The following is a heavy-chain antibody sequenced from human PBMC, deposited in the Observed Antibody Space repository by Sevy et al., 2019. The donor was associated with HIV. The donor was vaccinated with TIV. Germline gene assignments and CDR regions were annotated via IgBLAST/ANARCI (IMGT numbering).Heavy chain of an antibody. Sequence: GGSLRLSCTASGFTFSSYGIHWVRQAPGKGLEWVANILHDGSKKYFADSVRGRFSISRDNPANTVYLQMDTLRVDDTATYYCARVSVPREWLTRVVFDYWGQGALVTVSS. J-gene: IGHJ4*02. CDR2: ILHDGSKK. CDR3: ARVSVPREWLTRVVFDY. V-gene: IGHV3-33*05. CDR1: GFTFSSYG. D-gene: IGHD3-3*01.